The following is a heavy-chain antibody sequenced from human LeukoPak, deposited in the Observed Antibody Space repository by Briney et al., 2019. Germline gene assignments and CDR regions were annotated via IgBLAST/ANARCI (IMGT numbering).Heavy chain of an antibody. D-gene: IGHD4-17*01. J-gene: IGHJ4*02. CDR2: IRYDGSNK. V-gene: IGHV3-30*02. CDR1: GFTFSSYG. Sequence: PGGSLRLSCAASGFTFSSYGMHWVRQAPGKGLEWVAFIRYDGSNKYYADSVKGRFTISRDNSKNTLYLQMNSLRAEDTAVYYCAKDTNYGDYVSCWGQGTLVTVSS. CDR3: AKDTNYGDYVSC.